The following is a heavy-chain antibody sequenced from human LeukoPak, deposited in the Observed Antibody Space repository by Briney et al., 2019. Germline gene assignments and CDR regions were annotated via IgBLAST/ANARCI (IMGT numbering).Heavy chain of an antibody. V-gene: IGHV3-7*03. CDR3: ASGWRGAFDY. J-gene: IGHJ4*02. D-gene: IGHD1-26*01. Sequence: GGSLRLSCAASGFTFSSYAMHWVRQAPGKGLEWVANIKQDGSEKYYVDSVKGRFTISRDNAKNSLYLQMNSLRAEDTAVYYCASGWRGAFDYWGQGTLVTVSS. CDR1: GFTFSSYA. CDR2: IKQDGSEK.